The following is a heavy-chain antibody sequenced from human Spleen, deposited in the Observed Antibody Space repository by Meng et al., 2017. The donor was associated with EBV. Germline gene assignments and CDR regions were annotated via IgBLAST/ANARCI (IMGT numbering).Heavy chain of an antibody. CDR2: LNEDGATT. CDR1: GIIFSNYA. V-gene: IGHV3-74*02. J-gene: IGHJ4*02. Sequence: EVQLLEYGGGLVQPGGSRRLSCAAFGIIFSNYAMSWVRQAPGMGLEWVSRLNEDGATTTYADSVRGRFTISRDNAENTLYLQMNNLQAEDSAVYYCASLRGYVYGWAGWGQGTLVTVSS. CDR3: ASLRGYVYGWAG. D-gene: IGHD5-18*01.